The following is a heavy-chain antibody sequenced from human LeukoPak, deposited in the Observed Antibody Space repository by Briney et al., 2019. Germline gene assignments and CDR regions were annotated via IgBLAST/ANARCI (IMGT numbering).Heavy chain of an antibody. Sequence: SETLSLTCSVSGGSISSSSYYWGWIRQPPGKGLEWIGSIYYSGSTYYNPSLKSRVTISVDTSKNQFSLKLSSVTAADTAVYYCASRVHCSSTSCYQGYYYYYMDVWGKGTTVTVSS. CDR2: IYYSGST. CDR3: ASRVHCSSTSCYQGYYYYYMDV. D-gene: IGHD2-2*01. J-gene: IGHJ6*03. CDR1: GGSISSSSYY. V-gene: IGHV4-39*01.